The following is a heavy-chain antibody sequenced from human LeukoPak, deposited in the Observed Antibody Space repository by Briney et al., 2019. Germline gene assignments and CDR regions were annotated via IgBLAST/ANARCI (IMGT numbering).Heavy chain of an antibody. CDR2: IYHGGST. CDR3: ASAEPRGNIWHPD. CDR1: GASISGNNW. Sequence: SGTLSLTCAVSGASISGNNWWWGWVRQPRGKGLEWIVEIYHGGSTNYNPSRKSRFTMSVEKPKNQFSLKLTSGTAEDRADYYCASAEPRGNIWHPDWGQGTMVT. J-gene: IGHJ4*02. V-gene: IGHV4-4*02.